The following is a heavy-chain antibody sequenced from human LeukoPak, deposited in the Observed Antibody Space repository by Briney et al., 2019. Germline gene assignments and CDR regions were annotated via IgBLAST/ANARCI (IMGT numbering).Heavy chain of an antibody. D-gene: IGHD6-19*01. Sequence: ASVKVSCKASGYTFTSYDINWVRQATGQGLEWMGWMNPNSGNTGYAQKFQGRVTMTRNTSISTAYMELSSLRSEDTAVYYCARKISGWSTYYFDYWGQGTLVTVSS. CDR1: GYTFTSYD. J-gene: IGHJ4*02. CDR2: MNPNSGNT. V-gene: IGHV1-8*01. CDR3: ARKISGWSTYYFDY.